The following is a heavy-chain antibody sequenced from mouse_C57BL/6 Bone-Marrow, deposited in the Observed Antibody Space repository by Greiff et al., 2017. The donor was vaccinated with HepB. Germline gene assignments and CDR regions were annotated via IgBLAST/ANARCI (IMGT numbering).Heavy chain of an antibody. CDR2: INPSSGYT. V-gene: IGHV1-4*01. J-gene: IGHJ4*01. CDR1: GYTFTSYT. CDR3: ARWGKYYAMDY. Sequence: VQLQHSGAELARPGASVKMSCKASGYTFTSYTMHWVKQRPGQGLEWIGYINPSSGYTKYNQKFKDKATLTADKSSSTAYMQLSSLTSEDSAVYYCARWGKYYAMDYWGQGTSVTVSS.